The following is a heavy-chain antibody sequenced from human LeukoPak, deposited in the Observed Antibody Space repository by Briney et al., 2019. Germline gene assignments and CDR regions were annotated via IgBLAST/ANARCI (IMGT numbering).Heavy chain of an antibody. CDR2: IYSGGST. CDR1: GFTVSSNY. J-gene: IGHJ4*02. CDR3: ARDLGYSEAGLNC. V-gene: IGHV3-66*01. D-gene: IGHD6-19*01. Sequence: GGSLRLSCAASGFTVSSNYMSWVRQAPGKGLEWVSVIYSGGSTYYADSVKGRFTISRDNSKNTLYLQMNSLRAEDTAVYYCARDLGYSEAGLNCWGQGNLVTVSS.